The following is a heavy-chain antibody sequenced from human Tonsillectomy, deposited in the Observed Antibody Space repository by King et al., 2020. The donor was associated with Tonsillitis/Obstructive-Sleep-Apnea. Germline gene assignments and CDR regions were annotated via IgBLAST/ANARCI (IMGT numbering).Heavy chain of an antibody. D-gene: IGHD3-22*01. J-gene: IGHJ6*02. Sequence: MQLQESGPGLVKPSETLSLTCTVSGGSISSYYRSWIRQPPGKGLEWIGYIYYSGSTNYNPSLKSRVTISVDTSKNQFSLKLRSVTAADTAVYYCARHDPYYYDSSVYYYYGMDVWGQGTTVTVSS. CDR3: ARHDPYYYDSSVYYYYGMDV. V-gene: IGHV4-59*08. CDR1: GGSISSYY. CDR2: IYYSGST.